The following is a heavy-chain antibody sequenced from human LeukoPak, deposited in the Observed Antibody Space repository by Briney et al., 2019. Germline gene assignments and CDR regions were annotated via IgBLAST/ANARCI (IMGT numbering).Heavy chain of an antibody. D-gene: IGHD5-12*01. Sequence: GEPLKISCKGSGYYFTTSWIGWVRQMPGKGLEWMGIIYPGDSDIRYSPSFQGQVTISADKSISTAYLQWNSLKASDTAMYYCGRSGYSGYEFDYWGQGSLVTVSS. J-gene: IGHJ4*02. V-gene: IGHV5-51*01. CDR1: GYYFTTSW. CDR2: IYPGDSDI. CDR3: GRSGYSGYEFDY.